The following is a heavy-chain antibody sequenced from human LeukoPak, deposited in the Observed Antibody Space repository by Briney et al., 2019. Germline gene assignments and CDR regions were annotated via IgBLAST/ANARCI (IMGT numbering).Heavy chain of an antibody. V-gene: IGHV4-34*01. CDR1: GGSFSGYY. J-gene: IGHJ4*02. CDR3: ARGGLWFGDD. D-gene: IGHD3-10*01. Sequence: XETLSLTCAVYGGSFSGYYWSWIRQPPGKGLEWIGEINHSGSTNYNPSLKSRVTISVDTSKNQFSLKLSSVTAADTAVYYCARGGLWFGDDWGQGTLVTVSS. CDR2: INHSGST.